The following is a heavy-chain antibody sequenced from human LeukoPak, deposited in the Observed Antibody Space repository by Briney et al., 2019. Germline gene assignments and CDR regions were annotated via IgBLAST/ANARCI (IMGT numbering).Heavy chain of an antibody. D-gene: IGHD2-2*01. CDR1: GYTFTNYY. CDR3: ARDRYQPGGAWFDP. Sequence: ASVKVSCKASGYTFTNYYMHWVRQAPGQGLDWMGIINPSVGSTAYAQKFQGRVTMTTDTSTSTAYMELRSLRSDDTAVYYCARDRYQPGGAWFDPWGQGTLVTVSS. CDR2: INPSVGST. J-gene: IGHJ5*02. V-gene: IGHV1-46*01.